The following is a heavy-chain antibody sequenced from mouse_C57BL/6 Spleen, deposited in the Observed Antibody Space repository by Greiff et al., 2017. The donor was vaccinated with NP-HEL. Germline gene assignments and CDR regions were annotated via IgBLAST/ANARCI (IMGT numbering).Heavy chain of an antibody. CDR3: AREDYGSSFWFAY. Sequence: VQLQQSGAELVKPGASVKISCKASGYAFSSYWMNWVKQRPGKGLEWIGQIYPGDGDTNYNGKFKGKATLTADKSSSTAYMQLSSLTSEDSAVYFCAREDYGSSFWFAYWGQGTLVTVSA. V-gene: IGHV1-80*01. J-gene: IGHJ3*01. CDR1: GYAFSSYW. CDR2: IYPGDGDT. D-gene: IGHD1-1*01.